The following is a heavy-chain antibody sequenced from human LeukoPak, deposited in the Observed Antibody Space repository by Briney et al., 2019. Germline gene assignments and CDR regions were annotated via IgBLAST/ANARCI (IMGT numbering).Heavy chain of an antibody. CDR2: ISGSGGST. CDR1: GFTFSSYA. V-gene: IGHV3-23*01. CDR3: AKDLGRDTAVFRHRSHQGFDP. Sequence: GGSLRLSCAASGFTFSSYAMSWVRQAPGKGLEWVSAISGSGGSTYYADSVKGRFTISRDNSKNTLYLQMNSLRAEDTAVYYCAKDLGRDTAVFRHRSHQGFDPWGQGTLVTVSS. J-gene: IGHJ5*02. D-gene: IGHD5-18*01.